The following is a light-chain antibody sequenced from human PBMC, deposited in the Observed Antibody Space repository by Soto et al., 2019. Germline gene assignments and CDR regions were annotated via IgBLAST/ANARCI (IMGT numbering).Light chain of an antibody. CDR1: QRVSSSY. V-gene: IGKV3-20*01. CDR3: QQYGSSPWT. Sequence: EIVWTQSPGTLSLSPGERATLSCRASQRVSSSYLAWYQQKPGQAPRLLIYGASSRATGIPDRFSGSGSGTDLTLTISGLEAEDFEVYYCQQYGSSPWTFGQGTKVEIK. CDR2: GAS. J-gene: IGKJ1*01.